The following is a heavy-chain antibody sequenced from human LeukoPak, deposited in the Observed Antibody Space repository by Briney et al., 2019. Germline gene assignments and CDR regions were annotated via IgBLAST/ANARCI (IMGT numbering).Heavy chain of an antibody. Sequence: ASVKVSCKASVYTFTSYGITWVRQAPGQGLEWMGWISAYNGKTKYAQKLQGRVTMTTDTSTSTAYMELRSLRSDDTAVYYCARDPLYYHSDTSGYSTFFDYWGQGTLVTVSS. CDR3: ARDPLYYHSDTSGYSTFFDY. D-gene: IGHD3-22*01. CDR1: VYTFTSYG. CDR2: ISAYNGKT. J-gene: IGHJ4*02. V-gene: IGHV1-18*01.